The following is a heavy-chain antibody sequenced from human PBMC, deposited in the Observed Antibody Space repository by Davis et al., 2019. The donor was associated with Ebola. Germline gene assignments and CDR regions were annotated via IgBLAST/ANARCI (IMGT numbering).Heavy chain of an antibody. V-gene: IGHV5-51*01. J-gene: IGHJ6*02. CDR1: GYSFTSYW. Sequence: GESLKISCKGSGYSFTSYWIAWVRQIPGKGLEWMGIIYPGDSDTRYSPSFQGQVTISADKSISTAYLQWSSLKASDTAMYYCARVEYSSSRKYYYYGMDVWGQGTTVTVSS. D-gene: IGHD6-6*01. CDR2: IYPGDSDT. CDR3: ARVEYSSSRKYYYYGMDV.